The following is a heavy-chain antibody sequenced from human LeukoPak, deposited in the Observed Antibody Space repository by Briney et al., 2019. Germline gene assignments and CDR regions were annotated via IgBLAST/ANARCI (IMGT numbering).Heavy chain of an antibody. Sequence: SETLSLTCTVSGGSISSYYWSWIRQPPGKGLEWIGYIYYSGSTNYNPSLKSRVTMPVDTSKNQFSLKLSSVAAADTAVYYCASGTATITPVVYWGQGTLVSVSS. D-gene: IGHD5-24*01. J-gene: IGHJ4*02. CDR1: GGSISSYY. V-gene: IGHV4-59*01. CDR2: IYYSGST. CDR3: ASGTATITPVVY.